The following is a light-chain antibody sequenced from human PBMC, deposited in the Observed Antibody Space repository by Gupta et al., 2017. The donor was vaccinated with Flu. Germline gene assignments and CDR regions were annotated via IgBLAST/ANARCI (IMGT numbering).Light chain of an antibody. CDR3: YSYAGTHTDWL. CDR2: DVN. V-gene: IGLV2-11*01. Sequence: SALTQPRSVSASPGQSATTSCTGTSSDGGALNYVSWYQQHPGKAPKLIFYDVNKGPSGGPDRFSASKSGNTASLTISGLQAEDEADYYCYSYAGTHTDWLFGGGTKLTGL. J-gene: IGLJ3*02. CDR1: SSDGGALNY.